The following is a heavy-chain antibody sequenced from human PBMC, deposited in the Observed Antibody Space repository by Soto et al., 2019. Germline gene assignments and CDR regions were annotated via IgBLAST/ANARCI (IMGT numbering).Heavy chain of an antibody. V-gene: IGHV4-34*01. D-gene: IGHD4-4*01. J-gene: IGHJ6*03. CDR2: INHSGST. CDR1: GGSFSGYY. Sequence: TSETLSLTCAVYGGSFSGYYWSWIRQPPGKGLEWIGEINHSGSTNYNPSLKSRVTISVDTSKNQFSLKLSSVTAADTAVYYCARGRLTTMTTVTAYYYYMDVWGKGTTVTV. CDR3: ARGRLTTMTTVTAYYYYMDV.